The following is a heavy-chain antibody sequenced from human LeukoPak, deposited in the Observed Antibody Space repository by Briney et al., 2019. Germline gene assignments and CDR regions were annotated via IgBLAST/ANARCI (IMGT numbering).Heavy chain of an antibody. D-gene: IGHD3-3*01. J-gene: IGHJ6*02. V-gene: IGHV1-18*01. CDR2: ISAYNGNT. CDR3: ARDHPYYDFWSGYFALRADYYYYYGMDV. Sequence: GASVKVSCKTSGYTFTSYGISWVRQAPGQGLGWMGWISAYNGNTNYAQKLQGRVTMTTDTSTSTAYMELRSLRSDDTAVYYCARDHPYYDFWSGYFALRADYYYYYGMDVWGQGTTVTVSS. CDR1: GYTFTSYG.